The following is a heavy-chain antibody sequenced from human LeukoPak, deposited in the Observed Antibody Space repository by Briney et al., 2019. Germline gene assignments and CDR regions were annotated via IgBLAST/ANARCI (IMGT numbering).Heavy chain of an antibody. CDR3: AREESGGYFDY. D-gene: IGHD2-8*02. Sequence: ASVKVSCKASGYTFTNYYMHWVRQAPGQGLEWKGLINPTGTSTNYAQKFRGRVTMTRDTSTTTVYMELSSLRSEDTAVYYCAREESGGYFDYWGQGTLVTASS. V-gene: IGHV1-46*01. J-gene: IGHJ4*02. CDR2: INPTGTST. CDR1: GYTFTNYY.